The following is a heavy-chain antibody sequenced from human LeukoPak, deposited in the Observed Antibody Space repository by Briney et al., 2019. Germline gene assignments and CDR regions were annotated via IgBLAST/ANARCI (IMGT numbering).Heavy chain of an antibody. D-gene: IGHD3-22*01. Sequence: GGSLRLSCAASGFTFSSYWMHWVRQAPGKVLVWVSRINSDGSSTSYADSVKGRFTISRDNAKNTLYLQMNSLRAEDTAVYYCARSLGYYDSSGYYYGHFDYWGQGTLVTVSS. J-gene: IGHJ4*02. CDR1: GFTFSSYW. V-gene: IGHV3-74*01. CDR3: ARSLGYYDSSGYYYGHFDY. CDR2: INSDGSST.